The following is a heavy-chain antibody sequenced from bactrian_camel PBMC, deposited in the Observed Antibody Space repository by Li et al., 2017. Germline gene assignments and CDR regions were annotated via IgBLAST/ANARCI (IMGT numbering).Heavy chain of an antibody. CDR1: SHTDSEHLFSRNC. Sequence: HVQLVESGGGSVQAGGSLKLSCAASSHTDSEHLFSRNCIGWFRQAPGKEREGVAVITRIHGGTAYAESVKGRFTISHDKSKNTAYLQMSNLKPEDTAMYYCAAVTGCSLTPWLRDPGNKSGPMNWGQGTQVTVS. D-gene: IGHD3*01. J-gene: IGHJ4*01. CDR2: ITRIHGGT. V-gene: IGHV3-3*01. CDR3: AAVTGCSLTPWLRDPGNKSGPMN.